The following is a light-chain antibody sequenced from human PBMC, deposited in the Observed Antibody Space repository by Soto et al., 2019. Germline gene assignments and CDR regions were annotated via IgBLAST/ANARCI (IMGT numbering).Light chain of an antibody. J-gene: IGLJ1*01. CDR2: DVN. CDR1: SSDVGSCDY. V-gene: IGLV2-14*03. Sequence: QSVLTQPASVSGSPGQSITFSCTGTSSDVGSCDYVSGHQQHPGKAPKLIIYDVNNRPSGVPSRFSGSKSGNTASLTISGLQTEDEADYYCCAYSTSGTHVFGTGTKVTVL. CDR3: CAYSTSGTHV.